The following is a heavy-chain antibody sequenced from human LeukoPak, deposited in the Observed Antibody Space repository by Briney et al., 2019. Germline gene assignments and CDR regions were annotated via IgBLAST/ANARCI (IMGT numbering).Heavy chain of an antibody. CDR3: ARYYDSSGWGYYYYYYMDV. V-gene: IGHV1-18*01. D-gene: IGHD3-22*01. J-gene: IGHJ6*03. Sequence: ASVKVSCKASGYTLTSYGISWVRQAPGQGLEWMGWISAYNGNTNYAQKLQGRVTMTTDTSTSTAYMELRSLRSDDTAVYYCARYYDSSGWGYYYYYYMDVWGKGTTVTVSS. CDR2: ISAYNGNT. CDR1: GYTLTSYG.